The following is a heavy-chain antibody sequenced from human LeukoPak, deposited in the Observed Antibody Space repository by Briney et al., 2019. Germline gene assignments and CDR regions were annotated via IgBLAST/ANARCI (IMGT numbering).Heavy chain of an antibody. CDR3: ARFPKYYYDSSGLDY. J-gene: IGHJ4*02. CDR2: IYYSGST. CDR1: GGSISSSSYY. Sequence: SETLSLTCTVSGGSISSSSYYWGWIRQPPGKGLEWIGSIYYSGSTYYNPSLKSRVTISVDTSKNQFSLKLSSVTAADTAVYYCARFPKYYYDSSGLDYWGQGTLVTASS. D-gene: IGHD3-22*01. V-gene: IGHV4-39*01.